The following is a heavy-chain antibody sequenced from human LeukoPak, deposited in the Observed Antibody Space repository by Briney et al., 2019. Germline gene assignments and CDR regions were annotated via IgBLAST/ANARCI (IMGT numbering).Heavy chain of an antibody. Sequence: GGSLRLSCAASGFTFSNAWMSWGRQAPGKGLEWVGRIKSKADGGTIDYAAPVKGRFTISRDDSKNTLYLQMNSLKTEDTAVYYCTLPSGTTLGVFDYWGQGTLVTVSS. V-gene: IGHV3-15*01. D-gene: IGHD3-10*01. CDR1: GFTFSNAW. CDR3: TLPSGTTLGVFDY. CDR2: IKSKADGGTI. J-gene: IGHJ4*02.